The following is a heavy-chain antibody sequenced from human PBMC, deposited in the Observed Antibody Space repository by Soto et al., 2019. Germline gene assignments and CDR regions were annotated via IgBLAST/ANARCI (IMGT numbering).Heavy chain of an antibody. J-gene: IGHJ4*02. CDR3: QGGFYDYVWGSYRPIGF. CDR1: GFTFSSYG. Sequence: QVQLVESGGGVVQPGRSLRLSCAASGFTFSSYGMHWVRQAPGKGLEWVAVISYDGSNKYYADSVKGRFTISRDNSKNTLYLQMNSLRAEDTAVYYCQGGFYDYVWGSYRPIGFWGQGTLVTVSS. V-gene: IGHV3-30*03. D-gene: IGHD3-16*02. CDR2: ISYDGSNK.